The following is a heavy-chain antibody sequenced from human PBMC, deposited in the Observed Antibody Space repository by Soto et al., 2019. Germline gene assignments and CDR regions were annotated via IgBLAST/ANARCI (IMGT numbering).Heavy chain of an antibody. D-gene: IGHD2-2*01. V-gene: IGHV4-34*01. Sequence: SETLSLTCAVYGGSFSGYYWSWMRQPPGKGLEWIGEINHSGSTNYNPSLKSRVTISVDTSKNQFSLKLSSVTAADTAVYYCARDDTRGYCSSTSCRRKLDYWGQGTLVTVSS. J-gene: IGHJ4*02. CDR2: INHSGST. CDR1: GGSFSGYY. CDR3: ARDDTRGYCSSTSCRRKLDY.